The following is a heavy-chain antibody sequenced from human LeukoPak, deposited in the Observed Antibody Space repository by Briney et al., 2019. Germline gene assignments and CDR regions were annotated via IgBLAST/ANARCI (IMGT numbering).Heavy chain of an antibody. CDR3: ARYGRVPDS. D-gene: IGHD3-10*01. Sequence: PGGSLRLSCVASGLTFNSYWMTWVRQAPAKGLEWVANIGPDGSEKNYVDSVKGRFTISRDNAKNSLYLEMTSLRAEDTAMYYCARYGRVPDSWGQGAQVTVSS. J-gene: IGHJ5*01. V-gene: IGHV3-7*01. CDR2: IGPDGSEK. CDR1: GLTFNSYW.